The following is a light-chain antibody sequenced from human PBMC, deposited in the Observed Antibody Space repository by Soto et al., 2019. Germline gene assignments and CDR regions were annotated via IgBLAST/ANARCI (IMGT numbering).Light chain of an antibody. V-gene: IGKV1-16*01. Sequence: DIQMTQSPSSLSASVGDRVTITCRASQDISNYLAWFQKKPGKAPKSLIYAASGLQSGVPSRFSGSGYGTDFTLTISGLQPEDIATYYCQQHHSYPLTFGGGTNVEIK. CDR1: QDISNY. CDR3: QQHHSYPLT. J-gene: IGKJ4*01. CDR2: AAS.